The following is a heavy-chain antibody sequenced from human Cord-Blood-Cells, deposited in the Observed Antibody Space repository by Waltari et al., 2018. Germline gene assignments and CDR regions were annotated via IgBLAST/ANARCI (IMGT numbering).Heavy chain of an antibody. V-gene: IGHV4-39*01. CDR1: GGSISSSSYY. CDR3: ARHSGDYAIFDY. CDR2: IYYSGIT. D-gene: IGHD4-17*01. J-gene: IGHJ4*02. Sequence: QLQLQASGPGLVKPSETLSITCTVSGGSISSSSYYWGWIRQPPGKGLEWIGSIYYSGITYNTPSLTRRDTISVDTSKNQFSLKLSSVTAADAAVYYCARHSGDYAIFDYWGQGTLFTVSS.